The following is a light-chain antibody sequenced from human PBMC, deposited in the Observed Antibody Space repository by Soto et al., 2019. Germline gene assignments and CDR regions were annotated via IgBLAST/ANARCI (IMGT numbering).Light chain of an antibody. CDR2: DAS. CDR3: QQYNFWPPLT. V-gene: IGKV3-15*01. Sequence: EIVMTQSPATLSVSPGGRATLSCRASQSVNSNLAWYRQKPGQAPRLLISDASTRATGVPARFSGSGSGTEFTLTISSLQSEDSGIYYCQQYNFWPPLTFGGGTKVEIK. J-gene: IGKJ4*01. CDR1: QSVNSN.